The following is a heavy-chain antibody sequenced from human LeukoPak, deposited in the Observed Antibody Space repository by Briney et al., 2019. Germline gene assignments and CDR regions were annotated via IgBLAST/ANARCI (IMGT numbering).Heavy chain of an antibody. CDR3: ARVSVAAHFYSDY. D-gene: IGHD6-6*01. J-gene: IGHJ4*02. CDR2: IYYSGST. V-gene: IGHV4-59*01. CDR1: GGSISSYY. Sequence: SETLSLTCTVSGGSISSYYWSWIRQPPGKGLEWIGYIYYSGSTNYNPSLKSRVTISVDTSKNQFSLKLSSVTAADTAVYYCARVSVAAHFYSDYWGQGTLVTVSS.